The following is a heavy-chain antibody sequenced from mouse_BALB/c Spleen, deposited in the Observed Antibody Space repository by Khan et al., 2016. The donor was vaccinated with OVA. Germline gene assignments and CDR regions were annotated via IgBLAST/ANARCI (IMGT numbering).Heavy chain of an antibody. J-gene: IGHJ2*01. CDR2: IDSANGNT. Sequence: VQLQQSGAELVKPGASVKLFCTASGFNIKDTYMHWVKQRPEQGLEWIGRIDSANGNTKYDPKFQGKATITADTSSNKAYLQLSSLTSENTAVFFGTKIDAWGQGTTLTVSS. V-gene: IGHV14-3*02. CDR1: GFNIKDTY. CDR3: TKIDA.